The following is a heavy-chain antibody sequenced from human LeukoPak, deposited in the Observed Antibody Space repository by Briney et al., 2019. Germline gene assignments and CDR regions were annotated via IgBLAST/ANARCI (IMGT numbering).Heavy chain of an antibody. CDR3: GKGEDVVATIVDC. D-gene: IGHD5-12*01. J-gene: IGHJ4*02. V-gene: IGHV1-2*02. CDR1: GYTFTGYY. Sequence: GASVKVSCRASGYTFTGYYMHWLRQAPGQGLEWMGWINPNSGGTNYAQKFQGRVTMTRDTSISTDYMELSRLRSDDTAVYFCGKGEDVVATIVDCWGQGTLVSVSS. CDR2: INPNSGGT.